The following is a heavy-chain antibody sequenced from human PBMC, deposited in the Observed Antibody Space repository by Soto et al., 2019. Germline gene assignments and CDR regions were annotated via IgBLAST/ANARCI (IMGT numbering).Heavy chain of an antibody. D-gene: IGHD4-17*01. CDR2: VSGYNGNT. V-gene: IGHV1-18*04. Sequence: ASVKVSCKASGYTFTDFGISWVRQAPGQGLEWMGWVSGYNGNTNYAQKIQGRVTVTTDTSTSTAYMELGSLRSDDTAVYYCARSGAAVTTQFDCRAQRTLVTGSS. J-gene: IGHJ4*02. CDR3: ARSGAAVTTQFDC. CDR1: GYTFTDFG.